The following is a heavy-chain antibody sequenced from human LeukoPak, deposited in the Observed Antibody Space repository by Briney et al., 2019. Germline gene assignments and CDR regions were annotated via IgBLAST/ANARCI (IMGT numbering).Heavy chain of an antibody. D-gene: IGHD6-13*01. J-gene: IGHJ4*02. CDR2: ISSSSSFI. CDR1: GFTFSNYW. V-gene: IGHV3-21*04. Sequence: TGGSLRLSCAASGFTFSNYWMSWVRQAPGKGLEWVSSISSSSSFIYYADSVKGRFTVSRDNAKNSLYLQLDSLRAEDTAMYYCTRSRATAGTRGGRFDYWGQGTLVTVSS. CDR3: TRSRATAGTRGGRFDY.